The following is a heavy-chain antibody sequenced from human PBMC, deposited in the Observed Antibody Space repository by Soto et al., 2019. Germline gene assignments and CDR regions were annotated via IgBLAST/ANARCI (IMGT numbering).Heavy chain of an antibody. CDR2: ISGSGGST. CDR3: AKDSFKPYYYDSSGYITDY. J-gene: IGHJ4*02. Sequence: GGSLRLSCAASGFTFSSYAMSWVRQAPGKGLEWVSAISGSGGSTYYADSVKGRFTISRDNSKNTLYLQMNSLRAEDTAVYYCAKDSFKPYYYDSSGYITDYWGQGTLVTVSS. V-gene: IGHV3-23*01. CDR1: GFTFSSYA. D-gene: IGHD3-22*01.